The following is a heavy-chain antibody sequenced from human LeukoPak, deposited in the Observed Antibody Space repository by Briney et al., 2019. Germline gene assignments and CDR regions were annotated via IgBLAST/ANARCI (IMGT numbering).Heavy chain of an antibody. J-gene: IGHJ4*02. V-gene: IGHV4-59*01. Sequence: SETLSLTCTVSGDSISTYHWNWIRKPPGKGLEWIGYMQSNGNSKYNPSLRSRVTIFIHTSKSQVALILSSVTAADTAVYYCARDKQHSYGRYFDHWGQGALVTVSS. D-gene: IGHD3-16*01. CDR2: MQSNGNS. CDR1: GDSISTYH. CDR3: ARDKQHSYGRYFDH.